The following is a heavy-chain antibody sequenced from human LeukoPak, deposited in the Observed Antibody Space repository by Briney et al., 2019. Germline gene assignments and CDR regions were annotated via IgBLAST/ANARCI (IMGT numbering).Heavy chain of an antibody. CDR3: ARDAAMQWPEWVFDY. CDR1: GFTFSSYA. J-gene: IGHJ4*02. V-gene: IGHV3-64*01. CDR2: ISSNGGST. Sequence: GGSLRLSCAASGFTFSSYAMHWVRQAPGKGLEYVSAISSNGGSTYYANSVKGRFTISRDNSKNTLYLQMGSLRAEDMAVYYCARDAAMQWPEWVFDYWGQGTLVTVSS. D-gene: IGHD6-19*01.